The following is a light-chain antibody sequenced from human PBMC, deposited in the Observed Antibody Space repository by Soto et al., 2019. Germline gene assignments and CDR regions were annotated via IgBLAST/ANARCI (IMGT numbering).Light chain of an antibody. V-gene: IGKV1-12*01. CDR2: SAS. J-gene: IGKJ4*01. CDR3: QQANSFPLT. CDR1: QGINDW. Sequence: DIQMTQSPSSVSASVGDRVTITCRASQGINDWLAWYQQKRGKAPKLLIYSASSLHSGVPSRFSGSGSGTDFTLTISSLQPEDFATYYCQQANSFPLTFGGGTKVEI.